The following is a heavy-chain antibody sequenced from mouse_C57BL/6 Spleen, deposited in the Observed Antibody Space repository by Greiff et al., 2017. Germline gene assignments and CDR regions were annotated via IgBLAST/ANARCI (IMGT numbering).Heavy chain of an antibody. Sequence: QVQLKESGAELARPGASVKMSCKASGYTFTSYTMHWVKQRPGQGLEWIGYINPSSGYTKYNQKFKDKATLTADKSSSTAYMQLSSLTSEDSAVYYCARGGLGLYGSTGYAMDYWGQGTSVTVSS. D-gene: IGHD1-1*01. CDR1: GYTFTSYT. CDR2: INPSSGYT. CDR3: ARGGLGLYGSTGYAMDY. V-gene: IGHV1-4*01. J-gene: IGHJ4*01.